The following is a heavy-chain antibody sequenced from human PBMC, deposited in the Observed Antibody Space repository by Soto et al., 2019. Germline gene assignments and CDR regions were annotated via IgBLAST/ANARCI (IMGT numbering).Heavy chain of an antibody. CDR2: INQDGSET. V-gene: IGHV3-7*04. J-gene: IGHJ6*02. Sequence: GGSLRLSCSVSGFTFNNYWLTWVRQAPGKGLEWVANINQDGSETYYVDSVKGRFTISRDNAKNSLYLQMNSLRAEDTAVYYCARDPPYGSGTSQNYGMDVWGQGTTVTVSS. CDR1: GFTFNNYW. D-gene: IGHD3-10*01. CDR3: ARDPPYGSGTSQNYGMDV.